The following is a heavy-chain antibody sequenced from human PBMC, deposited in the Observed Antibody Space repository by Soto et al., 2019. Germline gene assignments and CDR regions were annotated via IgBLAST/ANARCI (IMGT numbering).Heavy chain of an antibody. CDR1: GGTFSSYA. Sequence: AASVKVSCKASGGTFSSYAISWVRQAPGQGLEWMGGIIPIFGTANYAQKFQGRVTITADESTSTAYMELSSLRSEDTAVYYCARGYVAARYFDYWGQGTLVTVSS. CDR2: IIPIFGTA. CDR3: ARGYVAARYFDY. D-gene: IGHD6-6*01. J-gene: IGHJ4*02. V-gene: IGHV1-69*13.